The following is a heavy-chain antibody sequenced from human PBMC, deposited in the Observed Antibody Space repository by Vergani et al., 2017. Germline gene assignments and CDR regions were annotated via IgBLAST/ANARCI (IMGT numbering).Heavy chain of an antibody. CDR1: GFTFSSYG. Sequence: QVQLVESGGGVVQPGRSLRLSCAAPGFTFSSYGMHWVRQAPGKGLEWVAVISYDGSNKYYADSEKGRFTISRDNSKNTLYLQMNSLRAEDTAVYYCARDSHHWNDGLGRMDVWGQGTTVTVSS. V-gene: IGHV3-30*03. CDR3: ARDSHHWNDGLGRMDV. D-gene: IGHD1-1*01. J-gene: IGHJ6*02. CDR2: ISYDGSNK.